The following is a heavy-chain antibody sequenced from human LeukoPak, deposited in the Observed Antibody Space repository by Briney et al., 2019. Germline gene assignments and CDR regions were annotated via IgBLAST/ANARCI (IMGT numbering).Heavy chain of an antibody. CDR3: AKGSYGNYFYYYVDV. J-gene: IGHJ6*03. V-gene: IGHV3-23*01. CDR1: GFTFSSYA. Sequence: GGSLRLSCAASGFTFSSYAMNWVRQAPGKGLEWVSTISASGGSTYYTDSVKGRFTISRDNSKNTLYLRMNSLRAEDTAVYFCAKGSYGNYFYYYVDVWGEGTTVTVSS. D-gene: IGHD1-26*01. CDR2: ISASGGST.